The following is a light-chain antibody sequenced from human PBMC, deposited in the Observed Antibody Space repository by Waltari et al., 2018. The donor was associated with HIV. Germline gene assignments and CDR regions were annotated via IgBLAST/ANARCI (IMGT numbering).Light chain of an antibody. J-gene: IGKJ4*01. CDR3: QQYKSWPLT. CDR2: GAP. CDR1: QSVTSN. V-gene: IGKV3-15*01. Sequence: EIIMTQSPATLSVTPGERATLSCRASQSVTSNLAWYQQNPGQAPRLLIYGAPTRATGVAARFSGSGSGTDFTLTISSLQSEDFALYYCQQYKSWPLTCGGGTKVEI.